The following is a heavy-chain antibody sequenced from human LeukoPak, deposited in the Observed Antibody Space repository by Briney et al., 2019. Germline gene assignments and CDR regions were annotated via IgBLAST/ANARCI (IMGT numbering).Heavy chain of an antibody. V-gene: IGHV3-30*03. CDR3: ARGTRGDNYYYYYMDV. D-gene: IGHD3-10*01. J-gene: IGHJ6*03. Sequence: GGSLRLSCAASGFKFSSYGMHWVRQAPGKGLEWVAVMSYDGSHKYYADSVKGRFTISRDNSKNTLYLQMNSLRTEDTAVYYCARGTRGDNYYYYYMDVWGKGTTVTVSS. CDR2: MSYDGSHK. CDR1: GFKFSSYG.